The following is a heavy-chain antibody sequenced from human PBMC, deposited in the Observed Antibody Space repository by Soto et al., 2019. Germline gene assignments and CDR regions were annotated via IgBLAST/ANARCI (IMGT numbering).Heavy chain of an antibody. Sequence: ASVKVSCKVSGYTLTELSMHWVRQAPGKGLEWMGGFDPEDGETIYAQKFQGRVTMTEDTSTDTAYMELSSLRSEDTAVYYCATQYSSRWYGAFDIWGQGTMVTVSS. CDR2: FDPEDGET. CDR3: ATQYSSRWYGAFDI. CDR1: GYTLTELS. J-gene: IGHJ3*02. V-gene: IGHV1-24*01. D-gene: IGHD6-13*01.